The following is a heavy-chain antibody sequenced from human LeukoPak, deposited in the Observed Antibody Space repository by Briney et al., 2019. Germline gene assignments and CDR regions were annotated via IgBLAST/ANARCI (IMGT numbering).Heavy chain of an antibody. Sequence: SQTLSLTCAVSGGSISSGGYSWSWIRQPPGKGLEWIGYIYHSGSTYYNPSLKSRVTISVDRSKNQFSLKLSSVTAADTAVYYCAREAETVNGFDPWAQETLVTVSP. J-gene: IGHJ5*02. CDR1: GGSISSGGYS. CDR2: IYHSGST. D-gene: IGHD1-14*01. V-gene: IGHV4-30-2*01. CDR3: AREAETVNGFDP.